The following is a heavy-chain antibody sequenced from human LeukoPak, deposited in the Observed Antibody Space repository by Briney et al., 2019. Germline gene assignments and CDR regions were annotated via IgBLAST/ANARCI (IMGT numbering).Heavy chain of an antibody. J-gene: IGHJ4*02. Sequence: SETLSLTCSVSGGSISRGDYYWSWIRQPPGKGLEWIGYIYYSGSTYYTPSLKSRVIISVDTSKNQYSLKLSSVAAADTAVYYCASYYGSGVYLDYWGQGTLVTVSS. V-gene: IGHV4-30-4*01. CDR3: ASYYGSGVYLDY. CDR2: IYYSGST. CDR1: GGSISRGDYY. D-gene: IGHD3-10*01.